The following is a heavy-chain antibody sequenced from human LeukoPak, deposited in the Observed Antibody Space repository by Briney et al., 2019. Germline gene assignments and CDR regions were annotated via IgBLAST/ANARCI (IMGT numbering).Heavy chain of an antibody. J-gene: IGHJ6*02. CDR3: GGSPYYYYGMDV. CDR1: GDSVSSRDY. CDR2: NYYGGST. Sequence: SETLSLTCTVSGDSVSSRDYWAWIRQPPGKGLEWIGSNYYGGSTHYSPSLKSRVTISIDTSKNQFSLKLSSVTAADTAVYYCGGSPYYYYGMDVWGQGTTVTVSS. V-gene: IGHV4-39*01.